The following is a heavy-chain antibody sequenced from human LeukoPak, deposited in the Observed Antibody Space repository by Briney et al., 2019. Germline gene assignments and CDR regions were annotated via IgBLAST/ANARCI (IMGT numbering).Heavy chain of an antibody. CDR3: AHRKVDTPMGP. J-gene: IGHJ5*02. CDR2: IYWDDDE. V-gene: IGHV2-5*02. Sequence: SGPTPVNPTQTLTLTFTFSGFSLSTSGVGVGWIRQPPGKALEWLAYIYWDDDERYSPSLKSRLTITKDTSKNQVVLTVTNMDPVDTATYYCAHRKVDTPMGPWGQGTVVTVSS. D-gene: IGHD5-18*01. CDR1: GFSLSTSGVG.